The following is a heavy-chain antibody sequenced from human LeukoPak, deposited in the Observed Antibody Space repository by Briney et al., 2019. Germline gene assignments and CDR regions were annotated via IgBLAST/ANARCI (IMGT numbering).Heavy chain of an antibody. Sequence: GGSLRLSCAASGFTFSSYAMSWVRQAPGKGLEWVSAISGSGGSTYYADSVKGRFTIPRDNSKNTLYLQMNSLRAEDTAVYYCARTRALEYYYGSGSRTIFPDYYYYGMDVWGQGTTVTVSS. V-gene: IGHV3-23*01. CDR1: GFTFSSYA. J-gene: IGHJ6*02. CDR3: ARTRALEYYYGSGSRTIFPDYYYYGMDV. D-gene: IGHD3-10*01. CDR2: ISGSGGST.